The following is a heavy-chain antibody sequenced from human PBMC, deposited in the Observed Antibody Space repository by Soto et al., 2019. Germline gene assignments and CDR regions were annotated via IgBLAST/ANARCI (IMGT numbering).Heavy chain of an antibody. Sequence: SETLSLTCTVSGGSISSYYWSWIRQPPGKGLEWIGYIYYSGSTNYNPSLKSRVTISVDTSKNQFSLKLSSVTAADTAVYYCARGIEYSSSQFDYWGQGTLVTVSS. J-gene: IGHJ4*02. D-gene: IGHD6-6*01. CDR3: ARGIEYSSSQFDY. CDR2: IYYSGST. CDR1: GGSISSYY. V-gene: IGHV4-59*12.